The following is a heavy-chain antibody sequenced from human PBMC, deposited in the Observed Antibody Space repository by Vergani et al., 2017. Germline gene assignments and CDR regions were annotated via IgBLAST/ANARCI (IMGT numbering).Heavy chain of an antibody. V-gene: IGHV4-59*01. CDR2: IYYSGST. D-gene: IGHD6-19*01. J-gene: IGHJ4*02. Sequence: QVQLQESGPGLVKPSETLSLTCTVPGGSISSYYWSWIRQPPGKGLEWIGYIYYSGSTNYNPSLKSRVTISVDTSKNQFSLKLSSVTAADTAVYYCARGEWLVPDYWGQGTLVTVSS. CDR1: GGSISSYY. CDR3: ARGEWLVPDY.